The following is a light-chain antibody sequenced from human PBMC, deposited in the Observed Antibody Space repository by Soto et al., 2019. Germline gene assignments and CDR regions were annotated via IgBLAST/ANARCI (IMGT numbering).Light chain of an antibody. CDR2: SNN. J-gene: IGLJ1*01. Sequence: QSALALPPSASGTPGQRVTISCSGSSSNIGSNTVNWYQQLPGTAPKLLIYSNNQRPSGVPDRFSGSKSGTSASLAISGLQSEDEADYYCAAWDDSLNGSYVFGTGTKVTVL. CDR3: AAWDDSLNGSYV. V-gene: IGLV1-44*01. CDR1: SSNIGSNT.